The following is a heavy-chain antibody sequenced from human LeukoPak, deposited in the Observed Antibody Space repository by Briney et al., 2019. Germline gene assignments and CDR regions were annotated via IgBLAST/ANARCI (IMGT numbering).Heavy chain of an antibody. CDR3: ARGKWGPDYGDYWSDFRPLYFDY. CDR2: IIPIFGTA. V-gene: IGHV1-69*01. Sequence: SVKVSCKASGGTFSSYAISWVRQAPGQGLEWMGGIIPIFGTANYAQKFQGRVTITADESTSTACMELSSLRSEDTAVYYCARGKWGPDYGDYWSDFRPLYFDYWGQGTLVTVSS. CDR1: GGTFSSYA. D-gene: IGHD4-17*01. J-gene: IGHJ4*02.